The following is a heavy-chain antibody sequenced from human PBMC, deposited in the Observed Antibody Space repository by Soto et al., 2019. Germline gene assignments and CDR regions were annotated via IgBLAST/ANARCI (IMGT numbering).Heavy chain of an antibody. V-gene: IGHV1-3*01. CDR3: GRGGVVVPAAMRFLLQGMDV. Sequence: QVQLVQSGAEVKKPGASVKVSCKASGYTFTSYAMHWVRQAPGQRHEWMGWINAGNGNTKDSQKFQGRVTITRDTPASTPYRELSSQRAEDTAVYYCGRGGVVVPAAMRFLLQGMDVWGQGTTVTVFS. J-gene: IGHJ6*02. CDR2: INAGNGNT. D-gene: IGHD2-2*01. CDR1: GYTFTSYA.